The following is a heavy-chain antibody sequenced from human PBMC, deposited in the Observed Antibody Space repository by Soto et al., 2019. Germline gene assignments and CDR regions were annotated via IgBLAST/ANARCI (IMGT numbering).Heavy chain of an antibody. CDR1: GGSISSGGYY. CDR2: IYYSGST. CDR3: ARQKRAEFDY. J-gene: IGHJ4*02. V-gene: IGHV4-31*03. Sequence: SETLSLTCTVSGGSISSGGYYWSWIRQHPGKGLEWIGYIYYSGSTYYNPSLKSRVTISVDTSKNQFSLKLSSVTAADTAVYYCARQKRAEFDYWGQGTLVTVSS.